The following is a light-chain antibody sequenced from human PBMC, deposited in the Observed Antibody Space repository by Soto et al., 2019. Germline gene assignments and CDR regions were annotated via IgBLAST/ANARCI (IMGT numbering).Light chain of an antibody. Sequence: EIVLTQSPGTLPLSPGERATLSCRASQSIRSNYLAWYQQKPGQAPRLLIFDASSRATGIPDRFSGSTSGTDFTLTISRLDPEDFAVYFCQQYGSSLTVGGGTKVDIK. CDR2: DAS. J-gene: IGKJ4*01. CDR1: QSIRSNY. V-gene: IGKV3-20*01. CDR3: QQYGSSLT.